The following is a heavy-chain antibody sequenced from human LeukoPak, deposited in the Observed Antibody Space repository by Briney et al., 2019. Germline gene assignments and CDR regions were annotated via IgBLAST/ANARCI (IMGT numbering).Heavy chain of an antibody. D-gene: IGHD3-10*01. CDR2: INHSGST. CDR3: AREGDTRRGLFDC. J-gene: IGHJ4*02. Sequence: SETLSLTCAVYGGSFSGYYWSWIRQPPGKGLEWIGEINHSGSTNYNPSLKSRVTISVDTSKNQFSLKLSSVTAADTAVYYCAREGDTRRGLFDCWGQGTLVTVSS. V-gene: IGHV4-34*01. CDR1: GGSFSGYY.